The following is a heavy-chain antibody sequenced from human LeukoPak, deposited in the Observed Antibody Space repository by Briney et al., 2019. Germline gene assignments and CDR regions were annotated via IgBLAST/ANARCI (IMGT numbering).Heavy chain of an antibody. D-gene: IGHD6-19*01. CDR3: ARDPKPLAVAGYFDY. V-gene: IGHV3-73*01. Sequence: GGSLRLSCAASGFTFSGSAMHWVRQASGKGLEWVGRIRSKANSYATAYAASVKGRFTISRDDSKNTAYLQMNSLKTEDTAVYYCARDPKPLAVAGYFDYWGQGTLVTVSS. J-gene: IGHJ4*02. CDR2: IRSKANSYAT. CDR1: GFTFSGSA.